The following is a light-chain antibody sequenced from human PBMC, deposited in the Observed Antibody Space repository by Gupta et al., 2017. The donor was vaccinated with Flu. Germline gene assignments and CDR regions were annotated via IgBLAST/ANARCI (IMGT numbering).Light chain of an antibody. V-gene: IGKV3-20*01. CDR1: QSVSSSY. Sequence: EIVLTQSPGTLSLSPGERATHSCRASQSVSSSYLAWYQQQPGQAPSLLSYGASSRATGIPDRFSGSGSGTDFTLTISRLEPEDFAVYYCQQSVYSFGQWTKLEIK. CDR3: QQSVYS. CDR2: GAS. J-gene: IGKJ2*03.